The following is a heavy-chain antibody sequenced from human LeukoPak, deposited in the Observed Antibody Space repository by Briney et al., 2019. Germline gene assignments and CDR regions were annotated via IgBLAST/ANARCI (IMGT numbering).Heavy chain of an antibody. J-gene: IGHJ5*02. Sequence: GGSLRLSCTASGFTFGDYAMSWVRQAPGKGLEWVGFIRSKAYGGTTEYAASVKGRFTISRDDSKSIAYLQMNSLKTEDTAVYYCTRDAMQLLLFSWFDPWGQGTLVTVSS. CDR1: GFTFGDYA. D-gene: IGHD2-15*01. V-gene: IGHV3-49*04. CDR3: TRDAMQLLLFSWFDP. CDR2: IRSKAYGGTT.